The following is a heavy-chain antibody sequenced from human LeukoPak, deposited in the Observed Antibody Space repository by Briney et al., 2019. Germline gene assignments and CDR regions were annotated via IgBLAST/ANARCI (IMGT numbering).Heavy chain of an antibody. V-gene: IGHV1-46*01. D-gene: IGHD6-19*01. CDR3: ARAGTSSGRYYYYGMDV. J-gene: IGHJ6*02. Sequence: ASVKVSCKASGYTFTSYYMHWVRQAPGQGLEWMGIINPSGGSTSYAQKFQGRVTMTRDTSTSTVYMELSSLRSEDTAVYYCARAGTSSGRYYYYGMDVWGQGTTVIVSS. CDR2: INPSGGST. CDR1: GYTFTSYY.